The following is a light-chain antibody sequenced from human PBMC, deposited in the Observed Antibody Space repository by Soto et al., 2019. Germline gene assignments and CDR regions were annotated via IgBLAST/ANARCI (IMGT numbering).Light chain of an antibody. CDR1: QSLLYSSNNKDY. Sequence: DIVMTQSPDSLAVSLGERATINCKSSQSLLYSSNNKDYLAWYQQKPGQPPKLLIYWASTRESGVPDRFSGSGSGTDFTLTISSLQAEDVAVYYCQQYYSSPLTFGGGTKVEI. CDR2: WAS. J-gene: IGKJ4*01. CDR3: QQYYSSPLT. V-gene: IGKV4-1*01.